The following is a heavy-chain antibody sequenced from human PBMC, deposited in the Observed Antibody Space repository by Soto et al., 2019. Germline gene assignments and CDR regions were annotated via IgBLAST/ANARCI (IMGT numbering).Heavy chain of an antibody. J-gene: IGHJ3*02. CDR1: GGSISSGGYY. CDR2: IYYSGST. CDR3: ARDTLATGKAFDI. Sequence: QVQLQESGPGLVKPSQTLSLTCTVSGGSISSGGYYWSWIRQHPGKGLEWIGYIYYSGSTYYNPSLKSRVTISVDTSKNHFSLKLRSVTAADTAVYYCARDTLATGKAFDIWGQGTMVTVSS. V-gene: IGHV4-31*03. D-gene: IGHD1-1*01.